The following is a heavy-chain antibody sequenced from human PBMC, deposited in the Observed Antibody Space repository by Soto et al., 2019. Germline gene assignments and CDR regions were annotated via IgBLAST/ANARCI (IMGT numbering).Heavy chain of an antibody. CDR3: ASTLVTSQNIVSLEYYYYYYGMDV. V-gene: IGHV1-69*01. D-gene: IGHD3-16*02. Sequence: QVQLVQSGAEVKKPGSSVKVSCKASGGTFSSYAISWVRQAPGQGLEWMGGIIPIFGTANYAQKFQGRVTITADESTSTAYMELSSLRSEDTAVYYCASTLVTSQNIVSLEYYYYYYGMDVWGQGTTVTVSS. J-gene: IGHJ6*02. CDR1: GGTFSSYA. CDR2: IIPIFGTA.